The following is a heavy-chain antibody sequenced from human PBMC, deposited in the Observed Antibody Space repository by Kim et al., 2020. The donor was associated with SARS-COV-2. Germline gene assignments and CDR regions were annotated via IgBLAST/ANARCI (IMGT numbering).Heavy chain of an antibody. V-gene: IGHV4-38-2*02. Sequence: SETLSLTCTVSGYSISSGYYWGWIRQPPGKGLEWIGSIYHSGSTYYNPSLKSRVTISVDTSKNQFSLKLSSVTAADTAVYYCARDPIDYYDSSGLDYWGQGTLVTVSS. CDR3: ARDPIDYYDSSGLDY. CDR2: IYHSGST. CDR1: GYSISSGYY. D-gene: IGHD3-22*01. J-gene: IGHJ4*02.